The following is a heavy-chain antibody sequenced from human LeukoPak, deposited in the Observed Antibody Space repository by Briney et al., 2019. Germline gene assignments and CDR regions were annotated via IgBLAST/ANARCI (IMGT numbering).Heavy chain of an antibody. D-gene: IGHD3-3*01. V-gene: IGHV1-46*01. CDR2: INPRGGNT. J-gene: IGHJ4*02. Sequence: ASVKVSCKEAGYSFTTHYIHWVRLAPGQGLEWMGIINPRGGNTNYAQKFQGRVSMTRDTSTSTVYLELSRLTNEDTAVYYCARDFFNIISEYWGQGTQVTVSS. CDR3: ARDFFNIISEY. CDR1: GYSFTTHY.